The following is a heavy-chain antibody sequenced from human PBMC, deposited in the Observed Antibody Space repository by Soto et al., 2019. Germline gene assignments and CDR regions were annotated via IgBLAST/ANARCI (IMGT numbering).Heavy chain of an antibody. Sequence: EVQLVESGGGLVQPGGSLRLSCAVSGFTFSDHYMDWVRQAPGKGLEWIGRIGKKANSYPTEYAASVKGRIIVSRDDSKNTVYLELNSLKIEDTAVYYCATPRGSMSYSAFDIWGQGTMVTVSS. V-gene: IGHV3-72*01. D-gene: IGHD1-26*01. CDR3: ATPRGSMSYSAFDI. CDR2: IGKKANSYPT. CDR1: GFTFSDHY. J-gene: IGHJ3*02.